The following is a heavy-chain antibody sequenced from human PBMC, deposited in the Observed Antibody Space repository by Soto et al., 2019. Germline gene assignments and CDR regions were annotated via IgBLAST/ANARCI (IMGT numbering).Heavy chain of an antibody. J-gene: IGHJ4*02. D-gene: IGHD7-27*01. Sequence: QVQFRESAPGRVRPSETLSLPCIAPGGSFGSNNWSWFGHPPGKGLEWIGYIYYSRSTNYNPSLKSRVTISVDTSKNQFSLKLSSVTAADTAVYYCARGWGFDYWGQGTLVTVSS. CDR2: IYYSRST. CDR3: ARGWGFDY. CDR1: GGSFGSNN. V-gene: IGHV4-59*01.